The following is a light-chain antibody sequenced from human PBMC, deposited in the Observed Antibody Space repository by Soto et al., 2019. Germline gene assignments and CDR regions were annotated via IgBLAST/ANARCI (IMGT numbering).Light chain of an antibody. Sequence: QSALTQPASVSGSPGQSITISCAGTSSDVGGYNYVSWYQQHPGKVPRHIISDVNTRPSGVSDRFSGSKSGNTASLTISGLQAEDEADYYCASFTRSVTVVFGGGTKLTVL. CDR2: DVN. CDR1: SSDVGGYNY. CDR3: ASFTRSVTVV. V-gene: IGLV2-14*03. J-gene: IGLJ2*01.